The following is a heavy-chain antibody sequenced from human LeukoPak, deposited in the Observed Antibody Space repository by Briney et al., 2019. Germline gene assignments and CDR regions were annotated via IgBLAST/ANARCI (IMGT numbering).Heavy chain of an antibody. CDR3: ARAQWLVRNDYFDY. J-gene: IGHJ4*02. Sequence: GGSLRLSCAASGFTFSSYSMNWVRQAPGKGLEWVSSISSSSSYIYYADSVKGRFTISRDNAKNSLYLQMNCLRAEDTAVYYCARAQWLVRNDYFDYWGQGTLVTVSS. CDR2: ISSSSSYI. V-gene: IGHV3-21*01. D-gene: IGHD6-19*01. CDR1: GFTFSSYS.